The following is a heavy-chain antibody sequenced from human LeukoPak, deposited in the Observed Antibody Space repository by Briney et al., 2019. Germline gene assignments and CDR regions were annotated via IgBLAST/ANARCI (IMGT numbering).Heavy chain of an antibody. Sequence: GASVKVSCKASGYTFTSYDINWVRQATGQGLEWMGWMNPNSGNTGYARKFQGRVTMTRNTSISTAYMELSSLRSEDTAVYYCARGRIVVVPAAIFLIDYWGQGTLVTVSS. D-gene: IGHD2-2*01. CDR1: GYTFTSYD. J-gene: IGHJ4*02. V-gene: IGHV1-8*01. CDR3: ARGRIVVVPAAIFLIDY. CDR2: MNPNSGNT.